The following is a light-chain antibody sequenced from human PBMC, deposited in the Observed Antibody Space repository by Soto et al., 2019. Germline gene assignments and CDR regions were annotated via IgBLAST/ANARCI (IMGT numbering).Light chain of an antibody. CDR2: EDT. Sequence: SYELTQPPSVSVSPGQTANITCSGNTLRSKFVFWYQQKAGQSPMVVIYEDTKRPSGIPERFSGSNSGNTATLTISGTQAMDEADFYCQAWDSGTVVFGGGTKLTVL. V-gene: IGLV3-1*01. J-gene: IGLJ2*01. CDR3: QAWDSGTVV. CDR1: TLRSKF.